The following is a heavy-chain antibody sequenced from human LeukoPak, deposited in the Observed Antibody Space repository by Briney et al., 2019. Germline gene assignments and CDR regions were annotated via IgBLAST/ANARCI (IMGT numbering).Heavy chain of an antibody. J-gene: IGHJ4*02. Sequence: PGRSLRLSCAASASGFTFSSYSMNWVRQAPGKGLEWVSSISSSSSYIYYADSVKGRFTISRDNAKNSLYLQMNSLRAEDTAVYYCARPMGKYYDFWDYWGQGTLVTVSS. D-gene: IGHD3-3*01. CDR3: ARPMGKYYDFWDY. V-gene: IGHV3-21*01. CDR2: ISSSSSYI. CDR1: GFTFSSYS.